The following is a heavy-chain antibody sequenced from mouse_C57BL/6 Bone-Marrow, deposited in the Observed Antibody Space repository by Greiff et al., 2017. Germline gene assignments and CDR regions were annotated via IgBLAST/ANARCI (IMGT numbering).Heavy chain of an antibody. J-gene: IGHJ4*01. Sequence: EVNLVESGGGLVKPGGSLKLSCAASGFTFSSYAMSWVRQTPEKRLEWVATISDGGSYTYYPDNVKGRFTISRDNAKNNLYLQMSHLKSEDTAMYYCARGEGIYYGYDDAMDYWGQGTSVTVSS. CDR3: ARGEGIYYGYDDAMDY. CDR1: GFTFSSYA. CDR2: ISDGGSYT. V-gene: IGHV5-4*03. D-gene: IGHD2-2*01.